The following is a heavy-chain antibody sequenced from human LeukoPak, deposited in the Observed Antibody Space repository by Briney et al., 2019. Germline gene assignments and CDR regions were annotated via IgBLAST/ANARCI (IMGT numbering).Heavy chain of an antibody. V-gene: IGHV3-23*01. CDR3: AKGRSGYHY. CDR1: GFTFSSYA. D-gene: IGHD5-12*01. J-gene: IGHJ4*02. CDR2: IIDYDGSI. Sequence: PGGSLRLSCAASGFTFSSYAMSWVRQAPGKGLEWVSTIIDYDGSIHYADSVKGRFSVSRDNSKSTMYLQMSSLRAEDTAVYYCAKGRSGYHYWGQGALVTVSS.